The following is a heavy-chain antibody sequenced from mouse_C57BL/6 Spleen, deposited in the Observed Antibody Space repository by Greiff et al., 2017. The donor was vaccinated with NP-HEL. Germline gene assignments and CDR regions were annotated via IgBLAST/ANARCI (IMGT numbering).Heavy chain of an antibody. CDR2: IWSGGST. J-gene: IGHJ2*01. CDR1: GFSLTSYG. V-gene: IGHV2-2*01. Sequence: QVQLKESGPGLVQPSQSLSITCTVSGFSLTSYGVHWVRQSPGKGLEWLGVIWSGGSTDYNAAFISRLSISKDNAKSQVFFKMNSLQADDTAIYYCARNDYYSNLYFDYWGQGTTLTVSS. D-gene: IGHD2-5*01. CDR3: ARNDYYSNLYFDY.